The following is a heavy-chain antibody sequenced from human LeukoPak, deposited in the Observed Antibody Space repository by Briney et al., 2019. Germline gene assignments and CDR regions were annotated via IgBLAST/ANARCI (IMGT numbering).Heavy chain of an antibody. CDR3: ARGSYPYSHGMDV. V-gene: IGHV1-18*01. CDR2: ISAKTGNT. Sequence: ASVTVSCKASGYNFTNYGVSWVRQAPGQGLEWMGWISAKTGNTNYAQKVQGRVTMTTDTSTTTAYMELRSLGSDDTAVYYCARGSYPYSHGMDVWGQGTTVTVSS. CDR1: GYNFTNYG. J-gene: IGHJ6*02. D-gene: IGHD1-26*01.